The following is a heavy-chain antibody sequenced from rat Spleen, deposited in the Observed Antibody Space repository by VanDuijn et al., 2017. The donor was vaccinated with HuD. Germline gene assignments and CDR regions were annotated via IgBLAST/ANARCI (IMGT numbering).Heavy chain of an antibody. CDR3: ARDMDHGYTSVFDY. Sequence: QVQLKESGPGLVQPSQTLSLTCTVAGFSLTSYNVHWVRQPPGKGLEWMGVIWNTGGTRYNSTLTSRLSISKDTSKSQVFLKMNSLQIEDTATYYCARDMDHGYTSVFDYWGQGVMVTVSS. J-gene: IGHJ2*01. CDR2: IWNTGGT. CDR1: GFSLTSYN. D-gene: IGHD1-4*01. V-gene: IGHV2-41*01.